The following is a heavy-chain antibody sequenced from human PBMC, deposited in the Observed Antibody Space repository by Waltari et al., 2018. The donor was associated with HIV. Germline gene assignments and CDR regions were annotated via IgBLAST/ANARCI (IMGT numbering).Heavy chain of an antibody. V-gene: IGHV4-34*01. CDR1: GGSFSGYY. D-gene: IGHD3-10*02. CDR2: INHSGST. Sequence: QVQLQQWGAGLLKPSETLSLICAVYGGSFSGYYWSWIRQPPGKGLEWIGEINHSGSTNYNPSLKSRVTISVDTSKNQCSLKLSSVTAAETAVYYCAKMFKFRYGWYFDLWGRGTLVTVSS. J-gene: IGHJ2*01. CDR3: AKMFKFRYGWYFDL.